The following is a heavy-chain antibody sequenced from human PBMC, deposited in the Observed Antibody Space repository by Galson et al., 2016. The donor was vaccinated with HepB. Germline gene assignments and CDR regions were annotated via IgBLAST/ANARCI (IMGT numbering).Heavy chain of an antibody. Sequence: SLRLSCAASGFTFSSYAMSWVRQAPGKGLEWIGRCRHSSYSYSTEYAAPVKGRFSVSRDASKDSLYLQMNSLKSDDTAVYYCARQGLGELRDNWFDPWGQGTLVTVSS. CDR1: GFTFSSYA. CDR3: ARQGLGELRDNWFDP. CDR2: CRHSSYSYST. D-gene: IGHD3-10*01. J-gene: IGHJ5*02. V-gene: IGHV3-72*01.